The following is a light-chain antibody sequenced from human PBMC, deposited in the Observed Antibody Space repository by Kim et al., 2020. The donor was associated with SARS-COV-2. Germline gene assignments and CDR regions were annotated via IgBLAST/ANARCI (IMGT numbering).Light chain of an antibody. CDR1: SSDPGSYYL. J-gene: IGLJ1*01. CDR3: CSFAGRV. CDR2: EVN. V-gene: IGLV2-23*02. Sequence: GSPGQSITVSCTGTSSDPGSYYLVSWYQQHPGKAPKLIIYEVNKRPSGVSNRFSGSKSVNTASLTISGLQAEDEAEYYCCSFAGRVFGTGTKVTVL.